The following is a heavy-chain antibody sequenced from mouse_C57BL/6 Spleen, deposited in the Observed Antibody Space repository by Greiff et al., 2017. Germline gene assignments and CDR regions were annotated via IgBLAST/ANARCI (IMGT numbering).Heavy chain of an antibody. D-gene: IGHD1-1*01. CDR2: IDPDNGGT. J-gene: IGHJ1*03. CDR1: GFTFTDYY. Sequence: EVQLQQSGAELVRPGASVKLSCTASGFTFTDYYMHWVKQRPEQGLEWIGWIDPDNGGTNYASKFQSKATLTADTSSTTAYLQLSSLTSEDTAVYYFSSCPHGGYCYFDVWGKGTTVTVSS. CDR3: SSCPHGGYCYFDV. V-gene: IGHV14-4*01.